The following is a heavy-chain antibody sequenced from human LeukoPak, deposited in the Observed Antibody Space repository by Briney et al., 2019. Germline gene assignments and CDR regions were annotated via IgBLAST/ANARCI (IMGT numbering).Heavy chain of an antibody. CDR3: ATPERGYSGYDFGS. Sequence: ASVEVSCKASGYTFTGYYMHWVRQAPGQGLEWMGWINPNSGGTNYAQKFQGRVTMTRDTSISTAYMELSRLRSDDTAVYYCATPERGYSGYDFGSWGQGTLATVSS. J-gene: IGHJ4*02. CDR2: INPNSGGT. D-gene: IGHD5-12*01. CDR1: GYTFTGYY. V-gene: IGHV1-2*02.